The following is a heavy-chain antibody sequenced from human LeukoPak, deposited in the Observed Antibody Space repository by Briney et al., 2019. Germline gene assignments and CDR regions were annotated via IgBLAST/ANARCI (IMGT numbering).Heavy chain of an antibody. V-gene: IGHV3-21*01. Sequence: GGSLRLSCAASGFTFSSYSMNWVRQAPGKGLEWFSSISSSSSYIYYADSVKGRFTISRDNAKNSLHLQMNSLRAEDTAVYYCARDLSHSSSDYYYGMDVWGQGTTVTVSS. D-gene: IGHD6-6*01. CDR1: GFTFSSYS. J-gene: IGHJ6*02. CDR2: ISSSSSYI. CDR3: ARDLSHSSSDYYYGMDV.